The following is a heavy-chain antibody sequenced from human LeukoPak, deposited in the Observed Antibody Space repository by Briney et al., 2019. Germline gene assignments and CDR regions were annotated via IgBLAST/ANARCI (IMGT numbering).Heavy chain of an antibody. D-gene: IGHD1-26*01. J-gene: IGHJ5*02. Sequence: SETLSLTCTVSGGSISSSSYYWGWIRQPPGKGLEWIGSIYYSGSTNYNPSLKSRVTISVDTSKNQFSLKLSSVTAADTAVYYCARGGVGATSTWGQGTLVTVSS. CDR3: ARGGVGATST. V-gene: IGHV4-39*07. CDR1: GGSISSSSYY. CDR2: IYYSGST.